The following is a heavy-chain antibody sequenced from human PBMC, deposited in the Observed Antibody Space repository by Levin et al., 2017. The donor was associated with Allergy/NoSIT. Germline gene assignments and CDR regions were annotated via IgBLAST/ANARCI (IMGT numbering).Heavy chain of an antibody. J-gene: IGHJ4*02. D-gene: IGHD5-12*01. CDR1: GFTFSSNW. CDR2: IKPDGSEK. V-gene: IGHV3-7*01. Sequence: GGSLRLSCAASGFTFSSNWMSWVRQAPGKGLEWVANIKPDGSEKNYVDSVKGRFIISRDNAENSLHLQMSSLRAEDTAMYYCARDRAREYTGYDPFASWGQGTLVTVSS. CDR3: ARDRAREYTGYDPFAS.